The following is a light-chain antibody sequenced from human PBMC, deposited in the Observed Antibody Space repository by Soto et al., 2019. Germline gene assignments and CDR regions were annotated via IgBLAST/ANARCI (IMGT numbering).Light chain of an antibody. V-gene: IGKV3-20*01. CDR2: GTS. Sequence: EIVLTQSPGTLSVSPGERATLSCRASQTISSNYLAWYQQKPGQAPSLLIYGTSSRATGIPDRFSGSGSGTDLTLTISRLEPEDSEIYYCQQYGSWTFGQGTKVEIK. J-gene: IGKJ1*01. CDR1: QTISSNY. CDR3: QQYGSWT.